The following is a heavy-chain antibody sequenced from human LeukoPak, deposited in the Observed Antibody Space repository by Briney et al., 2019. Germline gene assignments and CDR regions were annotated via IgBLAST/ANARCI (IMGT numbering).Heavy chain of an antibody. D-gene: IGHD3-3*01. V-gene: IGHV1-8*03. CDR3: ARGGETYDFWSGGSRADV. J-gene: IGHJ6*04. CDR2: RNPNSGNT. CDR1: GYTFTSYD. Sequence: ASVKVSCKASGYTFTSYDINWVRQATGQGVEWRGGRNPNSGNTGYAQKFQGRVTITRNTSISTAYMELSSLSSEDTDVYYCARGGETYDFWSGGSRADVWGKGTTVTVSS.